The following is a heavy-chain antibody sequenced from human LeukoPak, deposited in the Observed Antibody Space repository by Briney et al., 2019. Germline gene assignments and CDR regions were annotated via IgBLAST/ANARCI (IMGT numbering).Heavy chain of an antibody. CDR1: GGSISSSSYY. D-gene: IGHD4-17*01. CDR2: IYYSGST. CDR3: ARSTTVTSFDY. Sequence: SETLSLTCTVSGGSISSSSYYWGWIRQPPGKGLEWIGSIYYSGSTYYNPSLKRRVTISVDTSKNQFSLKLSSVPAADTAVYYCARSTTVTSFDYWGQGTLVTVSS. V-gene: IGHV4-39*01. J-gene: IGHJ4*02.